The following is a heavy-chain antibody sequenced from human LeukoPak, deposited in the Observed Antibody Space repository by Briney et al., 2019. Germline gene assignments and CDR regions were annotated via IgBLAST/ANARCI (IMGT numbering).Heavy chain of an antibody. J-gene: IGHJ3*02. V-gene: IGHV5-51*01. Sequence: GESLKISCKGSGYSFTSYWIGWVRQMPGKGLEWTGIIYPGDSDTRYSPSFQGQVTISADKSISTAYLQWSSLKASDTAMYYRARAHDYGDYDLGAFDIWGQGTMVTVSS. CDR3: ARAHDYGDYDLGAFDI. CDR1: GYSFTSYW. CDR2: IYPGDSDT. D-gene: IGHD4-17*01.